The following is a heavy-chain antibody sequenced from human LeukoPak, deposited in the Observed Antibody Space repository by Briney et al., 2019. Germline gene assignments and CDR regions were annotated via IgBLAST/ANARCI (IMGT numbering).Heavy chain of an antibody. V-gene: IGHV3-23*01. CDR1: GFTFSSYA. Sequence: GGSLRLSCAASGFTFSSYAMSWVRQAPGKGLEWVSGISGSGDSTYNADSVKGRFTISRDNSKNTLYLQMTSLRAEDTALYYCAKSKPYYYGSGSYYKNPFDYWGQGTLVTVSS. D-gene: IGHD3-10*01. CDR3: AKSKPYYYGSGSYYKNPFDY. J-gene: IGHJ4*02. CDR2: ISGSGDST.